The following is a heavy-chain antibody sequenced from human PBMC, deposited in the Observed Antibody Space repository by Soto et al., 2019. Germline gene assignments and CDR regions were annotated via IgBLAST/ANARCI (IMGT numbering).Heavy chain of an antibody. J-gene: IGHJ4*02. CDR2: ISYDGSNK. CDR1: GFTFSSYA. V-gene: IGHV3-30-3*01. CDR3: ARVHTVVVDY. Sequence: QVQLVESGGGVVQPGRSLRLSCAASGFTFSSYAMHWVRQVPGKGLEWVAVISYDGSNKYYADSVKGRFTISRDNSKNTLYLQMNSLRAEDTAVYYCARVHTVVVDYWGQGTLVTVSS. D-gene: IGHD2-15*01.